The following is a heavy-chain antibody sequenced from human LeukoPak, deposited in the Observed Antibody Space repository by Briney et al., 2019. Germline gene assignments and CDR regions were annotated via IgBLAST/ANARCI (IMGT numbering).Heavy chain of an antibody. J-gene: IGHJ4*02. CDR3: AKDPYYYGSGTFDY. CDR1: GFSFSIYD. V-gene: IGHV3-30*02. CDR2: IKYDGSNE. Sequence: GGSLRLSCAASGFSFSIYDMHWVRQAPGKGLEWVAFIKYDGSNEYSADSVKGRFTISRDNSKSTLYLQMNSLRDDDTAVYYCAKDPYYYGSGTFDYWGQGTLVTVSS. D-gene: IGHD3-10*01.